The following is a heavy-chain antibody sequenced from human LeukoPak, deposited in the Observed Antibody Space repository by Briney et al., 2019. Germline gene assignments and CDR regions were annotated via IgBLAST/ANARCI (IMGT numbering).Heavy chain of an antibody. CDR3: AKDRVLWFGFDY. V-gene: IGHV3-23*01. Sequence: PGGTLRLSCAASGFTFSSYGMSWVRQAPGKGLEWVSAISGSGGSTYYADSVKGRFTISRDNSKNTLYLQMNSLRAEDTAVYYCAKDRVLWFGFDYWGQGTLVTVSS. CDR1: GFTFSSYG. D-gene: IGHD3-10*01. CDR2: ISGSGGST. J-gene: IGHJ4*02.